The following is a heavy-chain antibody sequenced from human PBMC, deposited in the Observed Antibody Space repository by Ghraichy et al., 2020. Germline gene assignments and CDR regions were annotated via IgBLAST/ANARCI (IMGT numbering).Heavy chain of an antibody. CDR1: GDSVSNNNVD. J-gene: IGHJ4*02. V-gene: IGHV6-1*01. D-gene: IGHD1-14*01. Sequence: SQTLSLTCAISGDSVSNNNVDWNWIRQSPARGLEWLGRTYYTSKWYSEYAVSVKSRITINPDTPKNQVSLHLNSVTPEDTAVYYCARERDNTLGYWGQGTLVTVSS. CDR2: TYYTSKWYS. CDR3: ARERDNTLGY.